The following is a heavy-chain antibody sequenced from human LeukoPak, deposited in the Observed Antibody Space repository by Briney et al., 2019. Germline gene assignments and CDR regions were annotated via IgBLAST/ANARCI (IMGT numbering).Heavy chain of an antibody. CDR1: GLSVRSNY. CDR2: IHTGGSA. J-gene: IGHJ1*01. V-gene: IGHV3-53*01. CDR3: ARDPPSFQH. Sequence: PGGSLRLSCAASGLSVRSNYLTWVRQAPGKGLEWVSVIHTGGSAYYADSVKGRFTISRDNAKNSLYLQMNSLRAEDTAVYYCARDPPSFQHWGQGTLVTVSS.